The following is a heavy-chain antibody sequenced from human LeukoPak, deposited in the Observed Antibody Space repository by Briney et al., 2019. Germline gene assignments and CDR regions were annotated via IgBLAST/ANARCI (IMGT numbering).Heavy chain of an antibody. Sequence: SVKVSCKASGGTFSSYAISWVRQAPGQGLEWMGGIIPIFGTANYAQKFQGRVTITADESTSTAYMELSSLRSEDTAVYYCARDYYDSSGYYYTGDAFDIWGQGTMVTVSS. D-gene: IGHD3-22*01. J-gene: IGHJ3*02. CDR2: IIPIFGTA. V-gene: IGHV1-69*13. CDR3: ARDYYDSSGYYYTGDAFDI. CDR1: GGTFSSYA.